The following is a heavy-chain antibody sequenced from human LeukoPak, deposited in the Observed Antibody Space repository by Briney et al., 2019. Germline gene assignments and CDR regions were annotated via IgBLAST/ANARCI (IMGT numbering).Heavy chain of an antibody. J-gene: IGHJ4*02. Sequence: SSETLSLTCTVSGGPISSYYWSWIRQPPGKGLEWIGYIYYSGSTNYNPSLKSRVTISVDTSKNQFSLKLSSVTAADTAVYYCARVRGYYYGSGPFDYWGQGTLVTVSS. V-gene: IGHV4-59*01. CDR3: ARVRGYYYGSGPFDY. CDR1: GGPISSYY. D-gene: IGHD3-10*01. CDR2: IYYSGST.